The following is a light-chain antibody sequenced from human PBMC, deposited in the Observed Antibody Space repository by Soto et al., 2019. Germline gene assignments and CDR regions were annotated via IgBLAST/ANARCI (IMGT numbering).Light chain of an antibody. Sequence: EIVLTQPPGTLSLSPGERATLSCRARQSVSSSYLTWYQQKPGQAPRLLIYGASSRATGIPDRFSGSGSGTDFTLTISRLEPEDFAVYYCQQYGSSPPITLGQGTRLEIK. J-gene: IGKJ5*01. CDR2: GAS. CDR3: QQYGSSPPIT. V-gene: IGKV3-20*01. CDR1: QSVSSSY.